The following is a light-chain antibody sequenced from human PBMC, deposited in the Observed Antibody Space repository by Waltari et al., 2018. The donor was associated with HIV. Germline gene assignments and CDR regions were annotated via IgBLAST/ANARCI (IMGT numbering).Light chain of an antibody. V-gene: IGLV1-44*01. CDR1: SSNIGSNT. CDR3: AAWDDSLKVI. CDR2: SNN. J-gene: IGLJ2*01. Sequence: QSVLTQPPSASGTPGQRVTISCSGSSSNIGSNTVNWYQHLPGTYPKLLIYSNNQRPSGVPDRFSGSKSGTSASLAISGLQFEDEADYYCAAWDDSLKVIFGGGTKLTVL.